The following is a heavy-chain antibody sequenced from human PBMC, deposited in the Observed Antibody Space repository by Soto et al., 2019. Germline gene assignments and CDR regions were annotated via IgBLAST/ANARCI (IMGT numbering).Heavy chain of an antibody. CDR2: INPSGGST. V-gene: IGHV1-46*01. D-gene: IGHD6-19*01. J-gene: IGHJ4*02. Sequence: ASVKVSCKASGYTFTSYYMHWVRQAPGQGLEWMGIINPSGGSTSYAQKFQGRVTMTRDTSTSTVYMELSSLRSEDTAVYYCARPKGTYSSGYYYFDFWGQGTLVTVSS. CDR1: GYTFTSYY. CDR3: ARPKGTYSSGYYYFDF.